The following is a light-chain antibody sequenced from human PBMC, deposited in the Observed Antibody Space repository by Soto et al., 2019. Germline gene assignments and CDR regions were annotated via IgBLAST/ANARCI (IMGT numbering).Light chain of an antibody. Sequence: IGMTHSPSTVSVSPGERSTLSCRASQSIRNKLAWYQQRPGQAPTLLMHGASTRATGVPAYFRGSGSGTEFTITIKGIKSEDFAFYWCKKYDSWHQNLGGGTKV. CDR1: QSIRNK. J-gene: IGKJ4*01. V-gene: IGKV3-15*01. CDR3: KKYDSWHQN. CDR2: GAS.